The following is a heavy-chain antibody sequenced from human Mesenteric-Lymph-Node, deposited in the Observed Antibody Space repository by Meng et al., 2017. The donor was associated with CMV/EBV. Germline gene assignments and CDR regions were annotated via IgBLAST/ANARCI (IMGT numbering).Heavy chain of an antibody. CDR3: ATKAPRYGLTFYYYGMDV. Sequence: ASVKVFCKVSGYTRTELYMHWVRQAPGKGLEWMGGFDPEDGETIYAQKFQGRVTMTEDTSTDTAYMELSSLRSEDTAVYYCATKAPRYGLTFYYYGMDVWGQGTTVTVSS. V-gene: IGHV1-24*01. CDR1: GYTRTELY. CDR2: FDPEDGET. D-gene: IGHD4-17*01. J-gene: IGHJ6*02.